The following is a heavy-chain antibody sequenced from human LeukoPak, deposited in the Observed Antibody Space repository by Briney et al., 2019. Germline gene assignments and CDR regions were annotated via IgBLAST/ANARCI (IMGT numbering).Heavy chain of an antibody. CDR3: ARVITTGSGWYNFDY. CDR2: ISGSGGST. Sequence: GGSLRLSCAASGFTFGSYAMYWVRQAPGKGLEWVSGISGSGGSTFYADSVKGRFTISRDNSENTVYLQMSSLRTEDTAVCYCARVITTGSGWYNFDYWGQGTLVTVSS. J-gene: IGHJ4*02. V-gene: IGHV3-23*01. D-gene: IGHD6-13*01. CDR1: GFTFGSYA.